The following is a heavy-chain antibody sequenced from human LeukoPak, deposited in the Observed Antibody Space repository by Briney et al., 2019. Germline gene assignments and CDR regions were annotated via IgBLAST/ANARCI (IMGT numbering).Heavy chain of an antibody. V-gene: IGHV1-2*06. CDR2: INPNSGGT. CDR3: ARERFPLYYYDSSGYRIFDY. Sequence: GASVKVSCKASGYTFTGYYMHWVRQAPGQGLEWMGRINPNSGGTNYAQKFQGRVTMTRDTSISTAYMELSRLRSDDTAVYYCARERFPLYYYDSSGYRIFDYWGQGTLGTVSS. J-gene: IGHJ4*02. D-gene: IGHD3-22*01. CDR1: GYTFTGYY.